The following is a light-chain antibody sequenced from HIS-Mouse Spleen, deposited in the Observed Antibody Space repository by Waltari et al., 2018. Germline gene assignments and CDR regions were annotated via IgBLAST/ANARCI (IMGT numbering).Light chain of an antibody. CDR2: WAS. CDR3: QQYYSTQLT. Sequence: DIVMTQSPDSLAVSLGERATINCKSSPSVLYSSNNKNYLAWYQQKPGQPPKLLIYWASTRESGVPDRFSGSGSGTDFTLTISSLQAEDVAVYYCQQYYSTQLTFGGGTK. J-gene: IGKJ4*01. CDR1: PSVLYSSNNKNY. V-gene: IGKV4-1*01.